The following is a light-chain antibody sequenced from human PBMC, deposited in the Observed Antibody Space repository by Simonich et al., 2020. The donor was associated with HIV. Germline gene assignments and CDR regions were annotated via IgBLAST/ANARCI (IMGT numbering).Light chain of an antibody. V-gene: IGLV2-11*01. J-gene: IGLJ3*02. CDR3: CSYVNTYTWL. CDR2: DVT. Sequence: QSALTPPRSVSGSPGQSVTISCTGTRRDIGSFNSVSWSRQQPGKAPKLIISDVTTQPSGVPARFSGSKSGNTASLTSSGLQVEDEADYYCCSYVNTYTWLFGGGTKLTVL. CDR1: RRDIGSFNS.